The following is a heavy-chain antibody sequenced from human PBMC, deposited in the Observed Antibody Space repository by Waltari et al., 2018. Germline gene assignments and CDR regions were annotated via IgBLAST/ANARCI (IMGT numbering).Heavy chain of an antibody. Sequence: EVQLVESGGGLVKPGGSLRLSCAASGFTFSSYSMNWVRQAPGKGLEWVSSISSSSSYIYYADSVKGRFTISRDNAKNSLYLQMNSLRAEDTAVYYCARDGGSYQHFDYWGQGTLVTVSS. CDR2: ISSSSSYI. D-gene: IGHD1-26*01. CDR1: GFTFSSYS. V-gene: IGHV3-21*01. J-gene: IGHJ4*02. CDR3: ARDGGSYQHFDY.